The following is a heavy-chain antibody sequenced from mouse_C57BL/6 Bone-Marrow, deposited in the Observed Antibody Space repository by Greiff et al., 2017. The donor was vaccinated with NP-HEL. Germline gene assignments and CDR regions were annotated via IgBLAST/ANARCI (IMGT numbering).Heavy chain of an antibody. CDR1: GYTFTDYY. D-gene: IGHD4-1*01. V-gene: IGHV1-76*01. Sequence: VQLKESGAELVRPGASVKLSCKASGYTFTDYYINWVKQRPGQGLEWIARIYPGSGNTYYNEKFKGKATLTAEKSSSTAYMQLSSLTSEDSAVYFCARTGDFDYWGQGTTLTVSS. J-gene: IGHJ2*01. CDR2: IYPGSGNT. CDR3: ARTGDFDY.